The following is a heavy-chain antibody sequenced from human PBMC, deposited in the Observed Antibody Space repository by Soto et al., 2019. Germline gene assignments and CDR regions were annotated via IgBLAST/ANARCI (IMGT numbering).Heavy chain of an antibody. CDR3: ARGSTESYPGSRIFDF. V-gene: IGHV3-23*01. Sequence: GGSLRLSXVASGLTFGSRAMSWVRQAPGEGLQWVATITDNGGDAKYADSVRGRFVISRDNSKKTLYLQMTSLTAEDSAMYFCARGSTESYPGSRIFDFWGRGTLVTVSS. CDR2: ITDNGGDA. D-gene: IGHD3-10*01. J-gene: IGHJ4*02. CDR1: GLTFGSRA.